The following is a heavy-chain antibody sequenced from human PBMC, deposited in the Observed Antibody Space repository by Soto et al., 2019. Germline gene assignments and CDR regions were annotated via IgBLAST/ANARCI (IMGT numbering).Heavy chain of an antibody. CDR3: ARGSTESYPGSRIFDF. V-gene: IGHV3-23*01. Sequence: GGSLRLSXVASGLTFGSRAMSWVRQAPGEGLQWVATITDNGGDAKYADSVRGRFVISRDNSKKTLYLQMTSLTAEDSAMYFCARGSTESYPGSRIFDFWGRGTLVTVSS. CDR2: ITDNGGDA. D-gene: IGHD3-10*01. J-gene: IGHJ4*02. CDR1: GLTFGSRA.